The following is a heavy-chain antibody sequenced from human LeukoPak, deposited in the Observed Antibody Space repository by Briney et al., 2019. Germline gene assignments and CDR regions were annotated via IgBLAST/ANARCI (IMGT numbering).Heavy chain of an antibody. CDR3: AKYGLTMVRGVIVQLGGMDV. CDR2: ISGSSGST. D-gene: IGHD3-10*01. CDR1: GFTFSSYA. V-gene: IGHV3-23*01. Sequence: GGSLRLSCAASGFTFSSYAMSWVRQAPGKGLEWVSAISGSSGSTYYADSVKGRFTISRDNSKNTLYLQMNSLRAEDTAVYYCAKYGLTMVRGVIVQLGGMDVWGQGTTVTVSS. J-gene: IGHJ6*02.